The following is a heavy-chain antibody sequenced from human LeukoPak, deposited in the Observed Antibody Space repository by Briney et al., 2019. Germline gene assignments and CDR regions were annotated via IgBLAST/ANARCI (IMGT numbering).Heavy chain of an antibody. CDR1: GFTFSNYE. Sequence: HPGGSLRLSCAASGFTFSNYEMNWVRQAPGKGLEWVSYISSCGSTIYYADSVKGRFTISRDNAKNSLYLQMNSLRAEDTAVYYCARKLVGGTSGFDYWGQGTLVTVSS. D-gene: IGHD1-26*01. CDR2: ISSCGSTI. J-gene: IGHJ4*02. V-gene: IGHV3-48*03. CDR3: ARKLVGGTSGFDY.